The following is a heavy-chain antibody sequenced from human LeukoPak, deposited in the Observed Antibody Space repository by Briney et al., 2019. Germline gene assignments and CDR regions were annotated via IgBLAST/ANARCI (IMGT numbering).Heavy chain of an antibody. Sequence: GASVKVSCKASGYTFTGYGISWVRQAPGQGLEWMGCISAYNGNTNYAQKLQGRVTMTTDTSTSTAYMELRSLRSDDTAVYYCARDRSLGYNYYYYYYMDVWGKGTTVTVSS. CDR2: ISAYNGNT. D-gene: IGHD3-16*02. CDR3: ARDRSLGYNYYYYYYMDV. J-gene: IGHJ6*03. CDR1: GYTFTGYG. V-gene: IGHV1-18*01.